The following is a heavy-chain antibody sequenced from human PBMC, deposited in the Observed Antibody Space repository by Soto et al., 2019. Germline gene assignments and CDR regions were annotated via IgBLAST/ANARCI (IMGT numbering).Heavy chain of an antibody. J-gene: IGHJ4*02. D-gene: IGHD5-12*01. V-gene: IGHV3-23*01. Sequence: DVHLLESGGGFVQPGGSLRLSCAASGFSFSSYAMVWVRQAPGKGLEWVAVISARGGSSYFADSVKGRFTLSRDNSKNVLSLEMNSLRAEDTAIYFCAKGSIEYSASVDNWGQGTLVVVSS. CDR3: AKGSIEYSASVDN. CDR1: GFSFSSYA. CDR2: ISARGGSS.